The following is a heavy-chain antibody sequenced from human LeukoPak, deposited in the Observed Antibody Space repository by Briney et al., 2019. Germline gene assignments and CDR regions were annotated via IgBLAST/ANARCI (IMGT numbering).Heavy chain of an antibody. V-gene: IGHV3-11*04. J-gene: IGHJ4*02. CDR3: ARSQRGYSYGLYYFDY. CDR1: GFTFSDYY. D-gene: IGHD5-18*01. Sequence: KPGGSLRLSCAASGFTFSDYYMSRIRQAPGKGLEWVSYISSSGSTIYYADSVKGRFTISRDNAKNSLYLQMNSLRAEDTAVYYCARSQRGYSYGLYYFDYWGQGTLVTVSS. CDR2: ISSSGSTI.